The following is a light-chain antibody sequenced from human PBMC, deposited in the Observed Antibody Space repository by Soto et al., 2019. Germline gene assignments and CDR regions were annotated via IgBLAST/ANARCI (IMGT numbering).Light chain of an antibody. CDR3: QHYNSYSEA. CDR1: QSISSW. J-gene: IGKJ1*01. CDR2: KAS. V-gene: IGKV1-5*03. Sequence: DIRVTQSPPTLSASVGDRVTITCRASQSISSWLAWYQQKPGKAPKLLIYKASTLKSGVPSRFSGSGSGTEFTLTISRLQPDDFATYYCQHYNSYSEAFGQGTKVDIK.